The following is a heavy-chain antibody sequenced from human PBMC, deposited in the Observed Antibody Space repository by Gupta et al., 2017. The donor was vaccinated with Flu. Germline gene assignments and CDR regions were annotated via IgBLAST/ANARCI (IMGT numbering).Heavy chain of an antibody. Sequence: QVQLVESGGGVVQPGRSLRLSCAASGFTFSSYGRHWVGQAPGRGVGGVAVIWYDRSNKYYADSVKGPFTISRENSKNTLYLQMNSLRAEDTAVYYCARVSVPAAITGMDVWGQGTTVTVSS. J-gene: IGHJ6*02. CDR1: GFTFSSYG. V-gene: IGHV3-33*01. CDR2: IWYDRSNK. CDR3: ARVSVPAAITGMDV. D-gene: IGHD2-2*02.